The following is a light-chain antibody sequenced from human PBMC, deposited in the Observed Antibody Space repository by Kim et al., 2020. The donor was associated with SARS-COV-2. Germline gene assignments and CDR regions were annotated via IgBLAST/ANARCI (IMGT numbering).Light chain of an antibody. CDR3: QQRSDWPPLT. CDR1: QSVRSS. CDR2: GAS. V-gene: IGKV3-11*01. Sequence: SPGESATLSCRASQSVRSSLAWYQQKPGQAPRLLIYGASNRATGIPARFSGWGSGTDFTLTISGLEPEDFAVYYCQQRSDWPPLTFGGGTKVDIK. J-gene: IGKJ4*01.